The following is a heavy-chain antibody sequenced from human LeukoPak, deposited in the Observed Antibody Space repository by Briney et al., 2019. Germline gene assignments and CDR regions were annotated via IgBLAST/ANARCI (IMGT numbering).Heavy chain of an antibody. V-gene: IGHV3-66*01. CDR1: GFTVSSNC. D-gene: IGHD7-27*01. Sequence: GGSLRLSCAASGFTVSSNCMSWVRQAPGKGLEWVSVIYSGGSTYYADSVKGRFTISRDNSKNTLYLQMNSLRAEDTAVYYCARTDWGFGMDVRGQGTTVTVSS. CDR3: ARTDWGFGMDV. CDR2: IYSGGST. J-gene: IGHJ6*02.